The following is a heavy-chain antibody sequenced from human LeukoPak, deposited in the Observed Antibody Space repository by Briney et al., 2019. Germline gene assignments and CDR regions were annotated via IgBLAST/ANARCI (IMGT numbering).Heavy chain of an antibody. CDR2: INWNGGST. V-gene: IGHV3-20*04. D-gene: IGHD6-13*01. Sequence: GGSPRLPCAASGFTFDDYGMSWVRQAPGKGLEWVSGINWNGGSTGYADSVKGRFTISRDNAKNSLYLQMNSLRAEDTALYYCARGLAAAGTAYWGQGTLVTVSS. J-gene: IGHJ4*02. CDR1: GFTFDDYG. CDR3: ARGLAAAGTAY.